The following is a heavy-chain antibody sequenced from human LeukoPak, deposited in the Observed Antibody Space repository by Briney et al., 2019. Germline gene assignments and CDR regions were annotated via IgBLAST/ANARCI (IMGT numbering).Heavy chain of an antibody. CDR2: IKPDGSET. CDR1: GFTFNTYW. CDR3: ARAGYTYGFDY. D-gene: IGHD5-18*01. J-gene: IGHJ4*02. V-gene: IGHV3-7*04. Sequence: GRSLTLSCAASGFTFNTYWMTSVRQPPGKGLEWEANIKPDGSETDYADSVKGRFTISRDNTKNSLYLQMNSLRAEDTALFYCARAGYTYGFDYWGQGALVTVSS.